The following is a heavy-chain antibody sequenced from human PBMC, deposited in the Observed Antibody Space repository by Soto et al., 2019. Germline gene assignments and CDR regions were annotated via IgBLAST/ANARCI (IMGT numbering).Heavy chain of an antibody. D-gene: IGHD3-22*01. J-gene: IGHJ3*02. CDR1: GGSVSTYY. CDR2: IYYSGST. V-gene: IGHV4-59*02. CDR3: ARTYDGSGPNSGGYGFDI. Sequence: SETLSLTCTVSGGSVSTYYWSWIRQPPGKGLEWIAYIYYSGSTNYNPSLKSRVTISVDTSKNQFSLKLTSVTAADTAVYYCARTYDGSGPNSGGYGFDIWGQGTMVTVS.